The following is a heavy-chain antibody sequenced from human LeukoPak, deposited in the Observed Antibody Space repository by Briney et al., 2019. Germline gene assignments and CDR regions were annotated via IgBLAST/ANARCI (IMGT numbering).Heavy chain of an antibody. CDR3: ARGRGSSSAFDI. Sequence: ASVEVSCKASGYTFTGYYMHWVRQAPGQGLEWMGWINPNSGGTNYAQKFQGRVTMTKDTSISTAYMELSSLRSEDTAVYYCARGRGSSSAFDIWGQGTMVTVSS. V-gene: IGHV1-2*02. CDR1: GYTFTGYY. J-gene: IGHJ3*02. CDR2: INPNSGGT. D-gene: IGHD6-6*01.